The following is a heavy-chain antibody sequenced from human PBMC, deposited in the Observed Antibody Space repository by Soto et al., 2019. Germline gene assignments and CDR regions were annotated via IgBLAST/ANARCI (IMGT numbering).Heavy chain of an antibody. Sequence: SETLSLTCAVYGRSFSGYYWSWIRQPPGKGLEWIGEINHSGSTNYNPSLKSRVTISVDTSKNQFSLKLSSVTAADTSVYYCARVMVRGVIAYWGQGTLVTVSS. CDR3: ARVMVRGVIAY. CDR2: INHSGST. J-gene: IGHJ4*02. D-gene: IGHD3-10*01. V-gene: IGHV4-34*01. CDR1: GRSFSGYY.